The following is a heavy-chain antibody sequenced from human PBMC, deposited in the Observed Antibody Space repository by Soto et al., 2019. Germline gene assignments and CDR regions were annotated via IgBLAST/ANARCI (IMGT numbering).Heavy chain of an antibody. V-gene: IGHV1-58*02. CDR3: AVQWSPNYYYYMDV. D-gene: IGHD2-8*01. Sequence: GASVKVSCKASGFTFTSSAMQWVRQARGQRLEWIGWIVVGGGNTNYAQKFQERVTITRDMSTSTAYMELSSLRSEDTAVYYCAVQWSPNYYYYMDVWGKGTTVTVSS. CDR2: IVVGGGNT. CDR1: GFTFTSSA. J-gene: IGHJ6*03.